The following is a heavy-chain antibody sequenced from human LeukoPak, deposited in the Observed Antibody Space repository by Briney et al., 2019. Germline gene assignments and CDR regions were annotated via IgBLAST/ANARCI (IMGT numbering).Heavy chain of an antibody. CDR3: ARVRRGCSSTSCYSRNWFDP. Sequence: ASVKVSCKASGYTFTSYDINWLRQATGQGLEWMGWMNPNSGNTGYAQKFQGRVTMTRNTSISTAYMELSSLRSEDTAVYYCARVRRGCSSTSCYSRNWFDPWGQGTLVTVSS. V-gene: IGHV1-8*01. CDR1: GYTFTSYD. D-gene: IGHD2-2*01. CDR2: MNPNSGNT. J-gene: IGHJ5*02.